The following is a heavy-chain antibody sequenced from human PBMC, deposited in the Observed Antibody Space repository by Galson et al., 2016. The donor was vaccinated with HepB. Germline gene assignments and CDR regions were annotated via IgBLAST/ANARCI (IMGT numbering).Heavy chain of an antibody. CDR3: ANQNYNSGADY. J-gene: IGHJ4*02. Sequence: SLRLSCAASGFTFSSYGMSWVRQAPGKGLEWVSTIHDNGGTTYYADSVKGRFTISKDNSKNTLYLQMNSLRAEDTAMYYCANQNYNSGADYWGQGTLVTVSS. D-gene: IGHD3-10*01. CDR1: GFTFSSYG. V-gene: IGHV3-23*01. CDR2: IHDNGGTT.